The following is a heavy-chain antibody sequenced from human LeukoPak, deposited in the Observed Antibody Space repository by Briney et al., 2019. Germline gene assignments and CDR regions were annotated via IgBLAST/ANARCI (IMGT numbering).Heavy chain of an antibody. CDR1: GYTFTSYD. CDR2: MNPNSGNT. Sequence: ASVKVSCKASGYTFTSYDINWVRQATGQGLEWMGWMNPNSGNTGYAQKFQGRVTITADKSTSTAYMELSSLRSEDTAVYYCARDVSGGSCFLHGCYWFDPWGQGTLVTVSS. V-gene: IGHV1-8*03. J-gene: IGHJ5*02. D-gene: IGHD2-15*01. CDR3: ARDVSGGSCFLHGCYWFDP.